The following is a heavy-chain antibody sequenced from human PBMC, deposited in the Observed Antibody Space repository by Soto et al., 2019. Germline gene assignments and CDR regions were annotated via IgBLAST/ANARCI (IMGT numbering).Heavy chain of an antibody. Sequence: GGSLILSWAVSGFTFSTGNMNWVRQAPGKGLEWVSYISSSGGTIYYADSVKGRFTISRDNAKNSLYLQMDSLRAEDTAVYYCARVSQCSGGSCYHSDYWGQGTLVTVSS. J-gene: IGHJ4*02. D-gene: IGHD2-15*01. CDR3: ARVSQCSGGSCYHSDY. V-gene: IGHV3-48*01. CDR1: GFTFSTGN. CDR2: ISSSGGTI.